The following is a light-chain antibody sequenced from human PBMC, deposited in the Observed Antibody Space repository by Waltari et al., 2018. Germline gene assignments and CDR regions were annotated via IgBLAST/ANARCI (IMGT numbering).Light chain of an antibody. V-gene: IGLV2-8*01. CDR3: CSYVGSNNDV. CDR2: EVT. Sequence: QSALTQPPSASGSPGQSVTISCTGTSSDIGGYNYVSWYQQHPGKVPKLMIYEVTKRPSGVPDRFAGAKSGNTASLTVSGLQAEDEADYYCCSYVGSNNDVFGGGTKLTVL. CDR1: SSDIGGYNY. J-gene: IGLJ3*02.